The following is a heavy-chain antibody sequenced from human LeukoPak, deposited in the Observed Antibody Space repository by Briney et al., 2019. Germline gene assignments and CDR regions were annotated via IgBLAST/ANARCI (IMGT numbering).Heavy chain of an antibody. D-gene: IGHD3-22*01. J-gene: IGHJ3*02. CDR2: IYNTGST. CDR3: ARHAPYYYGTSVYRYDAFDI. Sequence: SETLSLTCTVSGASISGYYWSWVRQPPGKGLDWIGYIYNTGSTNYNPSLKSRVTISVDTSKNQFSLKLSSVTAADTAVYYCARHAPYYYGTSVYRYDAFDIWGQGTMVTVSS. CDR1: GASISGYY. V-gene: IGHV4-59*01.